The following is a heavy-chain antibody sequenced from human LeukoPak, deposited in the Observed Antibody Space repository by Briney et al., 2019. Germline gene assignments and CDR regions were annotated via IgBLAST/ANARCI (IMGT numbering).Heavy chain of an antibody. CDR2: ISSNGGST. V-gene: IGHV3-64*01. D-gene: IGHD3-16*01. CDR3: ARVRWGGLYYFDY. J-gene: IGHJ4*02. CDR1: GFTFSSYA. Sequence: GGSLRLSCAASGFTFSSYAMHLVRQAPGKGLEYVSAISSNGGSTYYANSVKGRFTISRDNSKNTLYLQMNSLRAEDTAVYYCARVRWGGLYYFDYWGQGTLVTVSS.